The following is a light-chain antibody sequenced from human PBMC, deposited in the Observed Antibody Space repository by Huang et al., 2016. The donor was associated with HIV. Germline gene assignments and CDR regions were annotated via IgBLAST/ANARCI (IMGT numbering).Light chain of an antibody. J-gene: IGKJ4*01. CDR3: QQRSSWPRVT. Sequence: ELVLTQSPATLSLSPGERATLSCRASQSVSRFLAWYQQKAGQAPRLLIYDASNRAIDIPAMFSGSGSGTEFTLTISSLEPEDFAVYYCQQRSSWPRVTFGGGTKVELK. CDR1: QSVSRF. CDR2: DAS. V-gene: IGKV3-11*01.